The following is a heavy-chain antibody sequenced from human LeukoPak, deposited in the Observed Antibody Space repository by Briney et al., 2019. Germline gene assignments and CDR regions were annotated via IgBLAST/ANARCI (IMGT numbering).Heavy chain of an antibody. CDR2: ISAYNGNT. CDR1: GYTFISYG. D-gene: IGHD1-26*01. V-gene: IGHV1-18*01. Sequence: ASVKVSCKASGYTFISYGISWVRQAPGQGLEWMGWISAYNGNTNYAQKLQGRVTMTTDTSTSTAYMELSSLRSEDTAVYYCARAGGSYGAGYFDYWGQGTLVTVSS. CDR3: ARAGGSYGAGYFDY. J-gene: IGHJ4*02.